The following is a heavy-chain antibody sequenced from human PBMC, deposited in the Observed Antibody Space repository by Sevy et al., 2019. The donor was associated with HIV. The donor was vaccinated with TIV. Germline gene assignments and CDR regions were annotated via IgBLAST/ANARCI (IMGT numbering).Heavy chain of an antibody. D-gene: IGHD2-2*01. Sequence: ASVKVSCKASGYTFTSYGISWVRQAPGQGLEWMGWISAYNGNTNYAQKLQGRVTMTTDTSTSTAYMELRSLRSDDTAVYYYAREEVVPSYYYGMDVWGQGTTVTVSS. V-gene: IGHV1-18*01. J-gene: IGHJ6*02. CDR3: AREEVVPSYYYGMDV. CDR1: GYTFTSYG. CDR2: ISAYNGNT.